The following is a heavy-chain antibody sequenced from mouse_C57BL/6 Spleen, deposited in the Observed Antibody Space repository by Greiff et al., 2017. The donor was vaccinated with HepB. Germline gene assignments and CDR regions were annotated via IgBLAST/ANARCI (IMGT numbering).Heavy chain of an antibody. CDR2: IYPGSGST. J-gene: IGHJ1*03. D-gene: IGHD6-5*01. V-gene: IGHV1-55*01. CDR1: GYTFTSYW. Sequence: QVQLQQPGAELVKPGASVKMSCKASGYTFTSYWITWVKQRPGQGLEWIGDIYPGSGSTNYNEKFKSKATLTVDTSSSTAYMQLSSLTSEDSAVYYCARYRYAHWYFDVWGTGTTVTVSS. CDR3: ARYRYAHWYFDV.